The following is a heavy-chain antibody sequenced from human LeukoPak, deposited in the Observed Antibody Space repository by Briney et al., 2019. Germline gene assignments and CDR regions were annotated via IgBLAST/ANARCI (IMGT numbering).Heavy chain of an antibody. D-gene: IGHD6-19*01. J-gene: IGHJ4*02. Sequence: SGGSLRLSCAASGFTFSSYSMNWVRQAPGKGLEWVSYISSSSSSTIYYADSVKGRFTISRDNAKNSLYLQMNSLRAEDTAVYYCAKDRSQWLVWDKYYFDYWGQGTLVTVSS. CDR2: ISSSSSSTI. V-gene: IGHV3-48*01. CDR1: GFTFSSYS. CDR3: AKDRSQWLVWDKYYFDY.